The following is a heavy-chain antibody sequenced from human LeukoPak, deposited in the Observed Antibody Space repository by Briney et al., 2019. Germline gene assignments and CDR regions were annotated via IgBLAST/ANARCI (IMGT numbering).Heavy chain of an antibody. CDR3: VRGEVGDFDS. Sequence: SETLSLTCAVSGYSISRGYYWGWVRQPPGKRPQWIGSVHESGSSYYNPSLKSRVTISLDTSQSQFSLTLTSVTAADSATYYCVRGEVGDFDSWGQGSLVTVSS. D-gene: IGHD1-26*01. CDR2: VHESGSS. CDR1: GYSISRGYY. V-gene: IGHV4-38-2*01. J-gene: IGHJ4*02.